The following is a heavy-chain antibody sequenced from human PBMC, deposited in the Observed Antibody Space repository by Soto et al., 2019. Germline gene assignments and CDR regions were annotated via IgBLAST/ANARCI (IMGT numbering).Heavy chain of an antibody. V-gene: IGHV3-23*01. CDR2: ISGGGDTT. Sequence: EVQLLESGGGLVQPGGSLRLSCAASGLNFNNYAMSWVRQAPGKGLEWVSAISGGGDTTSYADSVKGRFTGSRDGSKNTLYLQRNSLRAEDTAVYYCAKGRGGSGSLTPRVDFWGQGTLVTVSS. J-gene: IGHJ4*02. CDR1: GLNFNNYA. CDR3: AKGRGGSGSLTPRVDF. D-gene: IGHD3-10*01.